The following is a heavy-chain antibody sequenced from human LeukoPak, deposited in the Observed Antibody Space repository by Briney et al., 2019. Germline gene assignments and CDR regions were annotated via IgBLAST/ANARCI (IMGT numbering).Heavy chain of an antibody. D-gene: IGHD3-22*01. CDR1: GFTFSGSA. CDR2: IRSKANSYAT. Sequence: GGSLRLSCAASGFTFSGSAMHWVRQASGKGLEWVGRIRSKANSYATAYAASVKGRFTISRDDSKSIAYLQMNSLKTEDTAVYYCTRGSPYYYDSSGDFDYWGQGTLVTVSS. V-gene: IGHV3-73*01. CDR3: TRGSPYYYDSSGDFDY. J-gene: IGHJ4*02.